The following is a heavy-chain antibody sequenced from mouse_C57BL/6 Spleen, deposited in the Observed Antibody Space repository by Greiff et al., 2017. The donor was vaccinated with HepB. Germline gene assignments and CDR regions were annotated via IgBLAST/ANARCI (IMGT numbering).Heavy chain of an antibody. CDR1: GYTFTDYE. J-gene: IGHJ2*01. V-gene: IGHV1-15*01. CDR2: IDPETGGT. Sequence: QVHVKQSGAELVRPGASVTLSCKASGYTFTDYEMHWVKQTPVHGLEWIGAIDPETGGTAYNQKFKGKAILTADKSSSTAYMELRSLTSEDSAVYYCTLYGTLPYWGQGTTLTVSS. CDR3: TLYGTLPY. D-gene: IGHD1-1*01.